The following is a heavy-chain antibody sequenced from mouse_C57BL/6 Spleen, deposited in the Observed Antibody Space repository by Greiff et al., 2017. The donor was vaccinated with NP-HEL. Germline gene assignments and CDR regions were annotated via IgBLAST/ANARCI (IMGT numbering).Heavy chain of an antibody. D-gene: IGHD2-5*01. J-gene: IGHJ4*01. V-gene: IGHV3-6*01. CDR1: GYSITSGYY. Sequence: EVQLQQSGPGLVKPSQSLSLTCSVTGYSITSGYYWNWIRQFPGNKLEWMGYISYDGSNNYNPSLKNRISITRDTSKNQFFLKLNSVTTEDTATYYCARYSNYVYYYAMDYWGQGTSVTVSS. CDR3: ARYSNYVYYYAMDY. CDR2: ISYDGSN.